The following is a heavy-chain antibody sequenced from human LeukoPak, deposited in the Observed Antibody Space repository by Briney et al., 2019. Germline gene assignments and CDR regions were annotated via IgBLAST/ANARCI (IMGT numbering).Heavy chain of an antibody. D-gene: IGHD2-15*01. Sequence: GGSLRLSCAASGFTFSSYDMHWGRQVTGKGLEWGSGIGNSGQTYYAGSVKGRVTISRENANNSLYLQMNDLRAGDTAVYYCASGAEGWNYWGQGTLVTVSS. V-gene: IGHV3-13*01. J-gene: IGHJ4*02. CDR3: ASGAEGWNY. CDR2: IGNSGQT. CDR1: GFTFSSYD.